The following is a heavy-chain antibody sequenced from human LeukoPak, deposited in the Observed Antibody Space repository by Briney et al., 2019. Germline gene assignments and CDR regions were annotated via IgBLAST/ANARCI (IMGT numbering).Heavy chain of an antibody. CDR1: GFTFSSYS. CDR2: ISSSSSYI. V-gene: IGHV3-21*01. Sequence: PGGSLRLSCAASGFTFSSYSMNWVRQAPGKGLEWVSSISSSSSYIYYADSVKGRFTISRDNAKNSLYLQMNSLRAEDTAVYYCARGSRRRDAFDIWGQETMVTVSS. CDR3: ARGSRRRDAFDI. J-gene: IGHJ3*02.